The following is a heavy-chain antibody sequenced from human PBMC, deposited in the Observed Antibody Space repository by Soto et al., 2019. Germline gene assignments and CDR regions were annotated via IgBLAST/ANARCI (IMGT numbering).Heavy chain of an antibody. Sequence: SGPTLVNHTQTLTLTCTFSGFSLSTSGVGVGWIRQPPGKALEWLALIYWNDDKRYSPSLKSRLSITTDTSKNQVVLTMTNMDPVDTATYYCARRLYSSWPYNWFDPWGQGTLVTVSS. J-gene: IGHJ5*02. CDR3: ARRLYSSWPYNWFDP. D-gene: IGHD6-6*01. CDR2: IYWNDDK. CDR1: GFSLSTSGVG. V-gene: IGHV2-5*01.